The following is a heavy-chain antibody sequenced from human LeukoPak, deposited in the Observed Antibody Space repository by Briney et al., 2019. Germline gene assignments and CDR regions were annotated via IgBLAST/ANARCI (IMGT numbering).Heavy chain of an antibody. Sequence: GGSLRLSCAASGFTFSSYGMHWVRQAPGKGLEWVAFIRYDGSNKYYADSVKGRFTISRDTSKNTLYLQMNSLRAEDTAVYYCAKDGTSLVAFDIWGQGTMVTVST. D-gene: IGHD1-26*01. CDR3: AKDGTSLVAFDI. CDR2: IRYDGSNK. J-gene: IGHJ3*02. V-gene: IGHV3-30*02. CDR1: GFTFSSYG.